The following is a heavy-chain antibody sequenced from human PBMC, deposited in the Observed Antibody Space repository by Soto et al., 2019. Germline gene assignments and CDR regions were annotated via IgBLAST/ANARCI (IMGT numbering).Heavy chain of an antibody. Sequence: ASVKVSCNASGGTFSSYSISWVRQAPGQGLEWMGWISAYNGTANYAQKLQGRVTMTTDTSTSTAYMELRSLRSDDTAVYYCARVSSIVVVTARLFDYWGQGTLVTVSS. CDR3: ARVSSIVVVTARLFDY. J-gene: IGHJ4*02. D-gene: IGHD2-21*02. V-gene: IGHV1-18*01. CDR2: ISAYNGTA. CDR1: GGTFSSYS.